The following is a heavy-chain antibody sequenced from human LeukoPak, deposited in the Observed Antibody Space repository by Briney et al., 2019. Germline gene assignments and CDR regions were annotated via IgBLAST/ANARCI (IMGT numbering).Heavy chain of an antibody. CDR2: ISYDGSNK. CDR1: GFTFSSYA. Sequence: PGGSLRLSCVASGFTFSSYAMHWVRQAPGKGLEWVAVISYDGSNKYYADSVKGRFTISRDNSKNTLYLQMNSLRAEDTAVYYCARDQGPYSSSTFFDYWGQGTLVTVSS. J-gene: IGHJ4*02. CDR3: ARDQGPYSSSTFFDY. V-gene: IGHV3-30*04. D-gene: IGHD6-13*01.